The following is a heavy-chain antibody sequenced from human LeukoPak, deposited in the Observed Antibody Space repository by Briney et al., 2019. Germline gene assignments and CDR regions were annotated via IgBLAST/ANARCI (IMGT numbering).Heavy chain of an antibody. CDR1: GFTFSRYS. J-gene: IGHJ4*02. Sequence: GSLRLSCAASGFTFSRYSMNWVRQAPGKGLEWVSYISRSSSAIYYAGSVKGRFTISRDNAKNSLYLEVNSLRAEDTAVYYCARVSGDYYDSSGQDRASGSDYWGQGALVTVSS. CDR3: ARVSGDYYDSSGQDRASGSDY. D-gene: IGHD3-22*01. V-gene: IGHV3-48*04. CDR2: ISRSSSAI.